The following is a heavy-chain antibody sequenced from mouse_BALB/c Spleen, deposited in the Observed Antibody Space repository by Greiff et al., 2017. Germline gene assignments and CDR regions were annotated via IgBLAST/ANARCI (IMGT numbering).Heavy chain of an antibody. CDR2: IDPETGGT. J-gene: IGHJ4*01. Sequence: QVQLQQSGAELVRPGASVTLSCKASGYTFTDYEMHWVKQTPVHGLEWIGAIDPETGGTAYNQKFKGKTTLTADKSSSTAYMELRSLTSEDSAVYYCTSYYAMDYWGQGTSVTVSS. CDR1: GYTFTDYE. V-gene: IGHV1-15*01. CDR3: TSYYAMDY.